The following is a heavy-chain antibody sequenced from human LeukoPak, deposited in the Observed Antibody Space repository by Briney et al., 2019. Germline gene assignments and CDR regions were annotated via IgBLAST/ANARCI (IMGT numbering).Heavy chain of an antibody. CDR2: INHSGST. Sequence: PSETLSLTCAVYGGSFSGYYWSWIRQPPGKGLEWIGEINHSGSTNYNPSLKSRVTISVDTSKNLFSLKLSSVTASDTAVYYCARVALGGITIFGVVTTRHAFDYWGQGTLVTVSS. J-gene: IGHJ4*02. CDR3: ARVALGGITIFGVVTTRHAFDY. V-gene: IGHV4-34*01. CDR1: GGSFSGYY. D-gene: IGHD3-3*01.